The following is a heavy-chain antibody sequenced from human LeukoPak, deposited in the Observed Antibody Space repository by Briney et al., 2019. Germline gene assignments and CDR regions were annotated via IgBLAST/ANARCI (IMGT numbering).Heavy chain of an antibody. D-gene: IGHD3-22*01. J-gene: IGHJ4*02. Sequence: GGSLRLSCAASGFTFSSYSMNWVRQAPGKGLEWVSYISSSSRTINYADSVKGRFTISRDNVKNSLYLQMNSLRAEDTAVYYCARDFHRRLYDSSGYYPYWGQGTPVTVSS. CDR2: ISSSSRTI. CDR1: GFTFSSYS. V-gene: IGHV3-48*01. CDR3: ARDFHRRLYDSSGYYPY.